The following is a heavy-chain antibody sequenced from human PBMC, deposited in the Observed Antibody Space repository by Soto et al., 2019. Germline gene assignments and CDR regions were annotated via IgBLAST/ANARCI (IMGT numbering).Heavy chain of an antibody. CDR3: AREVQLVPGWANYFDY. D-gene: IGHD6-13*01. V-gene: IGHV1-69*08. Sequence: QVQLVQSGAEVKKPGSSVKVSCKASGGTFSSYTISWVRQAPGQGLEWMGRIIPILGIANYAQKFQGRVTLTADKTTSTAYMELSSLRSEDTAVYYCAREVQLVPGWANYFDYWGQATLGTVSS. CDR1: GGTFSSYT. CDR2: IIPILGIA. J-gene: IGHJ4*02.